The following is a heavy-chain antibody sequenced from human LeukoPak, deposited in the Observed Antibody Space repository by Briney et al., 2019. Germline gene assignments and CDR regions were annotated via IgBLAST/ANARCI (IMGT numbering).Heavy chain of an antibody. CDR1: GGSFSGYY. J-gene: IGHJ4*02. D-gene: IGHD6-13*01. CDR2: INHSGST. Sequence: SSETLSLTCAVYGGSFSGYYWSWIRQPPGKELEWIGEINHSGSTNYNPSLKSRVTISVDTSKNQFSLKLSSVTAADTAVYYCARVAAAGRVLDYWGQGTLVTVSS. CDR3: ARVAAAGRVLDY. V-gene: IGHV4-34*01.